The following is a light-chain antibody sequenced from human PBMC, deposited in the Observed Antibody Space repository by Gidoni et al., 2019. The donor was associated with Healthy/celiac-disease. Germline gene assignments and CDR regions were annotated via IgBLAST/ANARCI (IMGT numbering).Light chain of an antibody. CDR1: QGISNY. V-gene: IGKV1-27*01. CDR2: AAS. Sequence: DIQMTQSPSSLSASVGDRVTITCRASQGISNYLAWYQQKPGKVPKLLIYAASTLQSGVPSRFSGSGSGTDFTLTISSLQPEDVATYYCQKYNSAPPYTFXQXTKVEIK. CDR3: QKYNSAPPYT. J-gene: IGKJ1*01.